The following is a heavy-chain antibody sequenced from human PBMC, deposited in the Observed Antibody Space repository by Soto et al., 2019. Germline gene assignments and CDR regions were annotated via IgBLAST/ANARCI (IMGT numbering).Heavy chain of an antibody. Sequence: QVQLVQSGREVQKPAASVHVSCKASAYSYTSYVISWVRQAPGQGLVWMGWISAYNGQTNYAQKFRGRVTFPTDASTSTAFMQLRSLRSDDTAMYYCARDKRKELWAEGLNAMDVWGQGTTVTV. CDR2: ISAYNGQT. V-gene: IGHV1-18*01. CDR1: AYSYTSYV. J-gene: IGHJ6*02. CDR3: ARDKRKELWAEGLNAMDV. D-gene: IGHD3-16*01.